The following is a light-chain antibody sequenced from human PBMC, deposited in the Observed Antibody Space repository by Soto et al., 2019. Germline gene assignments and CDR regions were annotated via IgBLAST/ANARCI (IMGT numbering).Light chain of an antibody. CDR2: DVS. J-gene: IGLJ1*01. Sequence: QSMLTQPASVSMALGQSINISCTGTSSDFVGYNYVSWYQQHPGKSPIFIMYDVSNRPSWVSNRFSGSKSGNTASLTISGLQAEDEADYYCSSYTSSSSLYVFGTGTKVTVL. V-gene: IGLV2-14*01. CDR3: SSYTSSSSLYV. CDR1: SSDFVGYNY.